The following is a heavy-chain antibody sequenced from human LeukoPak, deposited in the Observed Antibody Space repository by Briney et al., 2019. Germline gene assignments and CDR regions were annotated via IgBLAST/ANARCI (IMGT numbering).Heavy chain of an antibody. CDR1: GCTFSSYG. CDR2: IWYDGSNK. Sequence: PGGTLRLSCAASGCTFSSYGMHWVRQAPGKGLEWVAVIWYDGSNKYYEDSVKGRFTISRDNYKNMLYLQMNSLREEDTAVYYCARPVVISLSHYGMDVWGQGTTVTVSS. J-gene: IGHJ6*02. D-gene: IGHD2-21*01. CDR3: ARPVVISLSHYGMDV. V-gene: IGHV3-33*01.